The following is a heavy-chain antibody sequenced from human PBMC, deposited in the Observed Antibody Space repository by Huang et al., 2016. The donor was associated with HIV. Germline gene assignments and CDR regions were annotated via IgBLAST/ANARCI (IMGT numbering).Heavy chain of an antibody. D-gene: IGHD3-10*01. Sequence: QLQLQESGPGLVKPSETLSLTCTVSGGSIRSDNYYWGWIRQPPGKGLEWIGRIYYSGSTHYTPSLKSRVTITVDTSKNQFSLKMRSVTAADTAVYYCARLPGSITMIRGVITDPYWGQGTLVTVSS. CDR2: IYYSGST. CDR1: GGSIRSDNYY. CDR3: ARLPGSITMIRGVITDPY. J-gene: IGHJ4*02. V-gene: IGHV4-39*01.